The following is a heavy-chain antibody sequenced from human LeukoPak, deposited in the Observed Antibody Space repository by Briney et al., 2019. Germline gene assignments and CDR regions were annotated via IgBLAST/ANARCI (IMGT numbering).Heavy chain of an antibody. CDR2: INHSGST. V-gene: IGHV4-34*01. J-gene: IGHJ6*04. CDR3: ARGPGVWFGRGYGMDV. D-gene: IGHD3-10*01. Sequence: SETLSLTCAVYGGSFSGYYWSWIRQPPGKGLVWIGEINHSGSTNYNPSLKSRVTISVDTSKNQFSLKLSSVTAADTAVYYCARGPGVWFGRGYGMDVWGKGTTVTVSS. CDR1: GGSFSGYY.